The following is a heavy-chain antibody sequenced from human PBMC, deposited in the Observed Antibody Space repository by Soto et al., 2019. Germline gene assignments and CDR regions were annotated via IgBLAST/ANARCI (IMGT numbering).Heavy chain of an antibody. D-gene: IGHD3-10*01. J-gene: IGHJ6*02. CDR3: ARVGRITMVRGVIIPNTYYYGMDV. CDR1: GGSFSGYY. Sequence: SETLSLTGAVYGGSFSGYYWSWIRQPPGQGPEWIGEINHSGSTNYNPSLKSRVTISVDTSKNQFSLKLSSVTAADTAVYYCARVGRITMVRGVIIPNTYYYGMDVWGQGTTVS. V-gene: IGHV4-34*01. CDR2: INHSGST.